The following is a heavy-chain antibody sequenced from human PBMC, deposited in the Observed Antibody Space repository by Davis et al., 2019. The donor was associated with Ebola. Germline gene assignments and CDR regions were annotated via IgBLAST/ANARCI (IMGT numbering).Heavy chain of an antibody. D-gene: IGHD6-13*01. J-gene: IGHJ4*02. Sequence: GGSLRLSCAASGFTFSTYSMNWVRQAPGKGLEWVSYISSSSSTIYYADSVKGRFTISRDNAKNSLYLQMNSLRDEDTAVYYCATWELSSSWHYLDYWGQGTLVTVAS. CDR2: ISSSSSTI. CDR3: ATWELSSSWHYLDY. V-gene: IGHV3-48*02. CDR1: GFTFSTYS.